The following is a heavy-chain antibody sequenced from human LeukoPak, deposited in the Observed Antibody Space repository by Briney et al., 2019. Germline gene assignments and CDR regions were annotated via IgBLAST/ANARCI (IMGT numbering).Heavy chain of an antibody. V-gene: IGHV4-59*08. Sequence: SGTLSLTCTVSGGSISSYYWSWIRQAPGKGLEWIGYIFYSGSTNYNPSLESRVTISVDTSQNQFSLELRFVTATDTAVYYCARHSSAARGWFDPWGQGTLVTVSS. J-gene: IGHJ5*02. CDR1: GGSISSYY. CDR2: IFYSGST. CDR3: ARHSSAARGWFDP. D-gene: IGHD3-22*01.